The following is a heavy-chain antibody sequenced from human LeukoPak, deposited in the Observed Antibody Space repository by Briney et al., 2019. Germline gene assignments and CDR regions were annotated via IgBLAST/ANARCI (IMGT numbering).Heavy chain of an antibody. CDR2: ISFDGSNK. V-gene: IGHV3-30*03. CDR3: ARGNKWLRQNFDY. J-gene: IGHJ4*02. Sequence: GGSLRLSCAVSGFTFSDYGMHWVRQAPGKGLEWVAVISFDGSNKYYADSVKGRFTISRDNSKNTLYLQMNSLRAEDTAVYYCARGNKWLRQNFDYWGQGTLVTVSS. D-gene: IGHD5-12*01. CDR1: GFTFSDYG.